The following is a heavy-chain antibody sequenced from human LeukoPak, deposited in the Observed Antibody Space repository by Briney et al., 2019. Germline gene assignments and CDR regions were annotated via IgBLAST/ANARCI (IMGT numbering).Heavy chain of an antibody. CDR3: ARGSDSGGYYYVD. Sequence: GGSLRLSCAASRFTFRSYSMNWVRQAPGKGLEWVSYISSGSNVIYYTDSVKGRFTISRDNAENSLYLQMSSLRVEDTAVYFCARGSDSGGYYYVDWGQGTLVTVSS. CDR2: ISSGSNVI. J-gene: IGHJ4*02. D-gene: IGHD3-22*01. CDR1: RFTFRSYS. V-gene: IGHV3-48*01.